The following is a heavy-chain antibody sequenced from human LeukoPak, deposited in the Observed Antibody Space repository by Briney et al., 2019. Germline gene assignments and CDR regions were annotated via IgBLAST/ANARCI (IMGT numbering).Heavy chain of an antibody. Sequence: PGWSLRLSCAASGFTFSSYGMHWVRQAPGKGLEWVAVISYDGSNKYYADSVKGRFTISRDNSKNTLYLQMNSLRAEDTALYYCAKGGPTSYYGMDVWGQGTTVTVSS. CDR3: AKGGPTSYYGMDV. V-gene: IGHV3-30*18. D-gene: IGHD1-14*01. J-gene: IGHJ6*02. CDR2: ISYDGSNK. CDR1: GFTFSSYG.